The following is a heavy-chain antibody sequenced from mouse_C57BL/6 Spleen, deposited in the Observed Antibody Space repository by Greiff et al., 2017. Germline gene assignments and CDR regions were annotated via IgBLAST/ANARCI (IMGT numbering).Heavy chain of an antibody. V-gene: IGHV1-80*01. CDR3: ASLGSRNYAMDY. Sequence: QVQLQQSGAELVKPGASVKISCKASGYAFSSYWMNWVKQRPGKGLEWIGQIYPGDGDTNYNGKFKGKATLTADKSSSTAYMQLSSLTSEDSAVYFCASLGSRNYAMDYWGQGTSVTVSS. J-gene: IGHJ4*01. CDR1: GYAFSSYW. D-gene: IGHD1-1*01. CDR2: IYPGDGDT.